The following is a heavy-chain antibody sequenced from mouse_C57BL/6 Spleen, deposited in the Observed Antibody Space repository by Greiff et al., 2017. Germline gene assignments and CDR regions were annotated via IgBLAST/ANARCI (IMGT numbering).Heavy chain of an antibody. CDR3: ASYGKSAMDY. D-gene: IGHD2-1*01. Sequence: EVQLVESGGGLVQPGGSLKLSCAASGIDFSRYWMSWVRRAPGKGLEWIGKINPDSSTINYAPSLKVNFIIARDNAKNTLYMQMSKVRSEDTALYYCASYGKSAMDYWGQGTSVTVSS. CDR1: GIDFSRYW. J-gene: IGHJ4*01. V-gene: IGHV4-1*01. CDR2: INPDSSTI.